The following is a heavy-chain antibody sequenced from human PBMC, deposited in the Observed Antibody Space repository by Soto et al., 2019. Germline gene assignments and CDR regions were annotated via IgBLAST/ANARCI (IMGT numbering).Heavy chain of an antibody. V-gene: IGHV1-8*01. CDR2: MNPNSGNT. Sequence: ASVKVSCKASGYTFTSYDINWVRQATGQGLEWMGWMNPNSGNTGYAQKFRGRVTMTRNTSISTEYMELSSLRSEDTAVYYCARAPYCSGGSCYFNWFDPWGQGTLVTVSS. D-gene: IGHD2-15*01. J-gene: IGHJ5*02. CDR3: ARAPYCSGGSCYFNWFDP. CDR1: GYTFTSYD.